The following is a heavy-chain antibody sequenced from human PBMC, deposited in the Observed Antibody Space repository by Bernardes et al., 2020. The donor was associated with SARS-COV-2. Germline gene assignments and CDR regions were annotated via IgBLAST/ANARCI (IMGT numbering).Heavy chain of an antibody. Sequence: GGSLRLSCAASGITFITYHMGWVRQTPGKGLEWVAVINPDGSRKYYIDSVKGRFTISRDNAKNSQSLQMNSLRVEDTAVYYCVSPTPPGDWGYWGQGTLVTVSS. V-gene: IGHV3-7*01. D-gene: IGHD7-27*01. CDR3: VSPTPPGDWGY. CDR1: GITFITYH. J-gene: IGHJ4*02. CDR2: INPDGSRK.